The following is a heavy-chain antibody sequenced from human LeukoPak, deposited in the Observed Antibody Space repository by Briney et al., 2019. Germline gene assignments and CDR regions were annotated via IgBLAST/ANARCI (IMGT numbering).Heavy chain of an antibody. CDR2: VYYNGNI. Sequence: SETLSLTCTVSGGSINSYYWSWIRQPPGKGLEWIGYVYYNGNINYNPSFKSRVTISVDTSKNQFSLKLSSVTAADTAVYYCARDGGSSWSHQDGLDVWGQGTTVTVSS. CDR3: ARDGGSSWSHQDGLDV. D-gene: IGHD6-13*01. V-gene: IGHV4-59*01. CDR1: GGSINSYY. J-gene: IGHJ6*02.